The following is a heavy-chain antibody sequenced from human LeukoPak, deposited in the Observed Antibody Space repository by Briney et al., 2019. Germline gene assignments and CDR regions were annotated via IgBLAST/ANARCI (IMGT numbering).Heavy chain of an antibody. J-gene: IGHJ4*02. Sequence: GASVKVSCTASGYTFVSYVISWVRQAPGQGLEWMGWISAYNGNTKYAQKFQGRVTMTTDTSTSTAYMEVRSLRSDDTAVYYCARGREWGYCSGDSCSYYFDYWGQGTLVTVSS. CDR2: ISAYNGNT. V-gene: IGHV1-18*01. D-gene: IGHD2-15*01. CDR1: GYTFVSYV. CDR3: ARGREWGYCSGDSCSYYFDY.